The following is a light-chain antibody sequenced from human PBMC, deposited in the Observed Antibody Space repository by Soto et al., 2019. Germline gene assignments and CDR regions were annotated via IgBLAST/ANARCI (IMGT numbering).Light chain of an antibody. V-gene: IGKV3-15*01. CDR1: QSVSVN. J-gene: IGKJ1*01. Sequence: ETVMTQSPATLSVSPGERVTLSCRASQSVSVNLAWYQRKSGQPPRLLIYAASTRATGIPARFSGSGSGTEFTLTISSLQSEDFAVYYCQQYNNWPQTFGQGTKVDIK. CDR3: QQYNNWPQT. CDR2: AAS.